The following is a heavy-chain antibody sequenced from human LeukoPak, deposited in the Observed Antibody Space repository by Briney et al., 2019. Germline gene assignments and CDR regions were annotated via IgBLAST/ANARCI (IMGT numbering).Heavy chain of an antibody. V-gene: IGHV1-8*01. CDR2: MNPNSGNT. D-gene: IGHD3/OR15-3a*01. CDR1: GYTFSSYD. CDR3: ARALSWTTESYYYMDV. Sequence: ASVKVSCKASGYTFSSYDINWVRQATGQGLEWMGWMNPNSGNTGYAQKFQGRVTMTKNTSITTAYMDLSSLRSEDTAVYYCARALSWTTESYYYMDVWGKGTTVTVSS. J-gene: IGHJ6*03.